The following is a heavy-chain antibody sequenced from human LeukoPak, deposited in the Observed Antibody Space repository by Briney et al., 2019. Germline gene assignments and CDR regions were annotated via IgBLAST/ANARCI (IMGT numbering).Heavy chain of an antibody. Sequence: PGGSLRLSCVAFGFTFSGYWMHWVRQPPGKGLVWVSRIKSDGSMTNYADSVKGRFTISRDNAKNTLYLQMNSLRAEDTAVYYCASQVVGAAFDPWGQGTLVTVSS. V-gene: IGHV3-74*01. CDR2: IKSDGSMT. D-gene: IGHD2-15*01. CDR1: GFTFSGYW. CDR3: ASQVVGAAFDP. J-gene: IGHJ5*02.